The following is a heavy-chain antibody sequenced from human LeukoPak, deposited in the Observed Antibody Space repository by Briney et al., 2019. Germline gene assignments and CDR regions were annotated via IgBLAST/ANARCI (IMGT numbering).Heavy chain of an antibody. CDR3: ARDREYCGGDCYSDYYYGMDV. D-gene: IGHD2-21*02. CDR2: IWYDGSNK. J-gene: IGHJ6*04. CDR1: EFTFSGYG. V-gene: IGHV3-33*01. Sequence: GRSLRLSCAASEFTFSGYGMHWVRQAPGKGLEWVAVIWYDGSNKYYADSVKGRFTISRDNSKDTLYLQMNSLRAEDTAVYYCARDREYCGGDCYSDYYYGMDVWGKGTTVTVSS.